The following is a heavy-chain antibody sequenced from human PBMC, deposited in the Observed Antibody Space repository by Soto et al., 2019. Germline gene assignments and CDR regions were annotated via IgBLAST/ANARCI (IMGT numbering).Heavy chain of an antibody. Sequence: QIQLVQSGGEVKRPGASVMVSCKASGYSLTSYGISWVRLVPGQGLEWMAWITTSNGNRNFARKFQDRVSVTADISTSTVYMELRSLTSDDTAVYYGTRGTLGVFEYWGQGTLVTVSS. D-gene: IGHD3-16*01. CDR2: ITTSNGNR. CDR3: TRGTLGVFEY. V-gene: IGHV1-18*04. J-gene: IGHJ4*02. CDR1: GYSLTSYG.